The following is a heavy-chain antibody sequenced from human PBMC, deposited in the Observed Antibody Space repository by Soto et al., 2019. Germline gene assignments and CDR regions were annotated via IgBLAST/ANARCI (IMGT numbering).Heavy chain of an antibody. CDR1: GYTFISYG. D-gene: IGHD3-22*01. Sequence: QVQLVQSGAEVKKPGASVKVSCKASGYTFISYGISWVRQAPGQGLEWMGWITIYNGNTNDAQKLQVRDTMTTDTSTSTAYMELRSMRSDDTAVYYCERVGDTYYYDSSGYQAGACHYWGQGTLVTVSS. CDR2: ITIYNGNT. CDR3: ERVGDTYYYDSSGYQAGACHY. J-gene: IGHJ4*02. V-gene: IGHV1-18*01.